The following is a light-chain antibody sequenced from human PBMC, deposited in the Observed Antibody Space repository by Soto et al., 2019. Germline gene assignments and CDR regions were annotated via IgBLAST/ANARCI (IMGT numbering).Light chain of an antibody. V-gene: IGKV3-20*01. J-gene: IGKJ1*01. CDR3: QQYGSSPGT. Sequence: EIVVTQSPGTLSLSPGERATPPCGAAHRGIGSYLAWYQQKAGQAPRLLIFGAPIRDTGIPDRFSGSGSGTEFTLTISKLEPEDFAVYYCQQYGSSPGTFGQGTKVDIK. CDR1: HRGIGSY. CDR2: GAP.